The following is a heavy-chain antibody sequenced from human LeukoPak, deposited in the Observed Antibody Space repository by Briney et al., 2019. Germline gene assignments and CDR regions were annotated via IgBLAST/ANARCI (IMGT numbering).Heavy chain of an antibody. CDR1: GYTFTSNA. D-gene: IGHD3/OR15-3a*01. J-gene: IGHJ4*02. Sequence: ASVKVSCKASGYTFTSNAMHWVRQAPGQRLEWMGWINAGDGNTKYSQKFQGRVTITRDTSASTAYMELSSLRSEDTAVYYCARDRGDWNYFDYWGQGTLVTVSS. CDR3: ARDRGDWNYFDY. CDR2: INAGDGNT. V-gene: IGHV1-3*01.